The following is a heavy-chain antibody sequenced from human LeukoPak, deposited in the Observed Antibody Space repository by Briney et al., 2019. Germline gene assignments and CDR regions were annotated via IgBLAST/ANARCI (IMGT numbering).Heavy chain of an antibody. D-gene: IGHD5-12*01. CDR1: GFTFSSYW. J-gene: IGHJ4*02. Sequence: GGSLRLSCVASGFTFSSYWMNWVRQAPGKGLEWVANIKQDGSEKYYVDSVKGRFTISRDNAKNSLYLQTNSLRAEDTAIYYCVGGSGYWGQGTLVTVSS. V-gene: IGHV3-7*01. CDR3: VGGSGY. CDR2: IKQDGSEK.